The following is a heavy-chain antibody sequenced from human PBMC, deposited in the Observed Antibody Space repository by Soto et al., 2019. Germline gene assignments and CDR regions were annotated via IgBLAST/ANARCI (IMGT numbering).Heavy chain of an antibody. Sequence: EVQLVESGGGLVQPGGSLKLSCAASGFTFSGSAMHWVRQASGKGLEWVGGIRSKANSYATAYAASVKGRFTISRDDSKNTAYLQMNSLKTEDTAVYYCTRHSRGSYPDWGQGTLVTVSS. J-gene: IGHJ4*02. CDR3: TRHSRGSYPD. CDR2: IRSKANSYAT. V-gene: IGHV3-73*02. CDR1: GFTFSGSA. D-gene: IGHD1-26*01.